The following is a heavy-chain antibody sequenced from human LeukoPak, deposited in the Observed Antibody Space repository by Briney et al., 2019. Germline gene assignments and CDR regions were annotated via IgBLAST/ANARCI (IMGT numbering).Heavy chain of an antibody. CDR2: INPSGGST. J-gene: IGHJ3*01. Sequence: ASVKVSCKASGYTFTSYYIHWVRQAPGQGLEWMGIINPSGGSTSFAQKFQGRITMTRDMSTSTVYMELSSLRSEDTAVYYCARDLAYIGYYRGVNDAFDFWGQGTMVIVSS. D-gene: IGHD3-3*01. CDR1: GYTFTSYY. V-gene: IGHV1-46*01. CDR3: ARDLAYIGYYRGVNDAFDF.